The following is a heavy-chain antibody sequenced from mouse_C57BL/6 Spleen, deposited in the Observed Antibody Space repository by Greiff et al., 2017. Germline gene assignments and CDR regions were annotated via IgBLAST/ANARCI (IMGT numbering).Heavy chain of an antibody. CDR1: GYTFTGYW. J-gene: IGHJ4*01. Sequence: VQLQESGAELMKPGASVKLSCKATGYTFTGYWIEWVKQRPGHGLEWIGEILPGSGSTYYNEKFKGKATFTADTSSNTAYMQLSGLTTEDSAISCCTRRWVAMDYWGQGTSVTVSA. CDR2: ILPGSGST. V-gene: IGHV1-9*01. CDR3: TRRWVAMDY. D-gene: IGHD4-1*01.